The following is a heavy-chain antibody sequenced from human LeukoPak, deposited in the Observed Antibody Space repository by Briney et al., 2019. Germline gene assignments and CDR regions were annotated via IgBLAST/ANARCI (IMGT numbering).Heavy chain of an antibody. CDR1: GYSISSGYY. D-gene: IGHD1-1*01. CDR2: INHSGST. CDR3: ARPRGARRQLGGFDY. J-gene: IGHJ4*02. Sequence: SETLSLTCTVSGYSISSGYYWSWIRQPPGKGLEWIGEINHSGSTNYNPSLKSRVTISVDTSKNQFSLKLSSVTAADTAVYYCARPRGARRQLGGFDYWGQGTLVTVSS. V-gene: IGHV4-38-2*02.